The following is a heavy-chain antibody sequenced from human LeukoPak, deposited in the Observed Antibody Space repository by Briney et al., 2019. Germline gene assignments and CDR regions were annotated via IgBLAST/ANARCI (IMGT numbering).Heavy chain of an antibody. Sequence: SETLSLTCTVSGDSISTSKSYWGWIRQPPLEGLEWIGSIYYTGNTYYNASLKSRVTISVDTSKNQFSLSLTSVTAADTAVYYCARRRRFGVDYWGQGTLVTVSS. J-gene: IGHJ4*02. D-gene: IGHD3-10*01. CDR1: GDSISTSKSY. CDR3: ARRRRFGVDY. CDR2: IYYTGNT. V-gene: IGHV4-39*01.